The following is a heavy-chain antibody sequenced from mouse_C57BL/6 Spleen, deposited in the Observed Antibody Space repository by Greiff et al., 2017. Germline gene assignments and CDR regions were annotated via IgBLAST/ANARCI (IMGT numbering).Heavy chain of an antibody. CDR1: GYSFTGYY. Sequence: EVKLVESGPELVKPGASVKISCKASGYSFTGYYMNWVKQSPEKSLEWIGEINPSTGGTTYNQKFKAKATLTVDKSSSTAYMQLKSLTSEDSAVYYCASYDYDEGDFDYWGQGTTLTVSS. V-gene: IGHV1-42*01. D-gene: IGHD2-4*01. CDR2: INPSTGGT. J-gene: IGHJ2*01. CDR3: ASYDYDEGDFDY.